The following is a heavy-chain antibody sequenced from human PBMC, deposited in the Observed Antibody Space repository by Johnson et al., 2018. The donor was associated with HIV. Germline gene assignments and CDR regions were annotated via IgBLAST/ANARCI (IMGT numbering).Heavy chain of an antibody. Sequence: QEQLEESGGGVVQPGRSLRLSCAASGFNFSSYAMHWVRQAPGKGLEWITVISYDSNNKYYADSVKGRFTISRDNSKNTLYLQMNSLRAEDTAVYYCVCLECGSLDASDIWGHGTLVTFS. CDR1: GFNFSSYA. V-gene: IGHV3-30-3*01. CDR2: ISYDSNNK. CDR3: VCLECGSLDASDI. D-gene: IGHD6-6*01. J-gene: IGHJ3*02.